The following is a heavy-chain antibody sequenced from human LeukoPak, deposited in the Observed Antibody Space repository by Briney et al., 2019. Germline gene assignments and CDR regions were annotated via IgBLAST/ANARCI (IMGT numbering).Heavy chain of an antibody. D-gene: IGHD3-16*01. Sequence: WTSLRLSCAASGFPFSDYGMYWVRQPPGKGLEGLAVISHDGSKKHYADSVKGRITISRDNYMNTLYLQMNSLTAEDTAVYYCAKVRWGSDNALDSWGQGTLVTGSS. CDR3: AKVRWGSDNALDS. V-gene: IGHV3-30*18. CDR1: GFPFSDYG. CDR2: ISHDGSKK. J-gene: IGHJ4*02.